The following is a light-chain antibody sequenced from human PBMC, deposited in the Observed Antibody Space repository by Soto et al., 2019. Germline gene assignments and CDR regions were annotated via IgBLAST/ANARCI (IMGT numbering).Light chain of an antibody. V-gene: IGKV3-15*01. CDR2: GSY. CDR1: QTISND. J-gene: IGKJ4*01. CDR3: QQNNKWPPVT. Sequence: EVVMTQSPATVSVSPGEGVTLSCRASQTISNDLAWYQQKPGQAPRLLIYGSYTRATGVQARFSGGGSGTEFTLTISSLQSEDFAFYYCQQNNKWPPVTFGGGTKVEIK.